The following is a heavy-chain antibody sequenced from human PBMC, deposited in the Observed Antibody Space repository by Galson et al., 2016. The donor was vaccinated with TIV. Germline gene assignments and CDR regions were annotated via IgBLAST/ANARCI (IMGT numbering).Heavy chain of an antibody. CDR2: INIKANTHAT. D-gene: IGHD1-14*01. Sequence: SLRLSCAVSGFTFSDSAMHWVRQASGKGLEWIGRINIKANTHATEYTASLKGRFTISRDDSRNTAYLQMNNLKTEDTAVYYCTTRPGPGKPRVDYWGQGTLVTVSS. J-gene: IGHJ4*02. CDR3: TTRPGPGKPRVDY. V-gene: IGHV3-73*01. CDR1: GFTFSDSA.